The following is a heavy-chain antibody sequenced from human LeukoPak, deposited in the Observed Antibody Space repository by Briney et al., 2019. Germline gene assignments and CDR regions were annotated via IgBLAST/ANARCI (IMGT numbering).Heavy chain of an antibody. CDR3: AKNTITFAGVIASFDY. Sequence: GGSLRLSCAASGFTFSSYAMSWVRQAPGKGLEWVSAISGSGGSTYYADSVKGRFTISRDNSKNTLYLQMNSLRAEDTAVYYCAKNTITFAGVIASFDYWGQGTLVTVSS. J-gene: IGHJ4*02. V-gene: IGHV3-23*01. CDR2: ISGSGGST. D-gene: IGHD3-16*02. CDR1: GFTFSSYA.